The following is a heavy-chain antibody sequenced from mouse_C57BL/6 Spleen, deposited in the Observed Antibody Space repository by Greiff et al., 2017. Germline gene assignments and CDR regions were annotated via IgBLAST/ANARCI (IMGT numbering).Heavy chain of an antibody. Sequence: VQLQQSGPELVKPGASVKISCKASGYAFSSSWMNWVKQRPGKGLEWIGRIYPGDGDTNYNGKFKGKATLTADKSSSTAYMQLSSLTSEDSAVYFCARVVVTKDYYAMDYWGQGTSVTVSS. D-gene: IGHD2-1*01. CDR3: ARVVVTKDYYAMDY. CDR1: GYAFSSSW. CDR2: IYPGDGDT. V-gene: IGHV1-82*01. J-gene: IGHJ4*01.